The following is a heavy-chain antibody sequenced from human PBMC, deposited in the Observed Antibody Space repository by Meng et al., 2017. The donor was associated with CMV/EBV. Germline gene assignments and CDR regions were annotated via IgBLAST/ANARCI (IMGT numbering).Heavy chain of an antibody. CDR1: GFTFSSYE. V-gene: IGHV3-48*03. J-gene: IGHJ4*02. CDR3: ARNLSPRTLRFLEWLPTGGWVDY. Sequence: GGPLRPSCAALGFTFSSYEMNWVRQAPGKGLEGVSYISSSGRIIYYAAPVKGRFTISRDNAKISLYLQMNSLRAEDTAVYYCARNLSPRTLRFLEWLPTGGWVDYWGQGTLVTVSS. D-gene: IGHD3-3*01. CDR2: ISSSGRII.